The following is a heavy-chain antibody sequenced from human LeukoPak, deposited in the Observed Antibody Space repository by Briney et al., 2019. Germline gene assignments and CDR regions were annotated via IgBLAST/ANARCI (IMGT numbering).Heavy chain of an antibody. V-gene: IGHV3-23*01. J-gene: IGHJ4*02. CDR3: AKEWSRVATIWGVGDY. D-gene: IGHD5-12*01. CDR2: ICGSGGST. Sequence: QTGGSLRLSCAASGFTFSSYAMSWVRQAPGKGLEWVSAICGSGGSTYYADSVKGRFTISRDNSKNTLYLQMNSLRAEDTAVYYCAKEWSRVATIWGVGDYWGQGTLVTVSS. CDR1: GFTFSSYA.